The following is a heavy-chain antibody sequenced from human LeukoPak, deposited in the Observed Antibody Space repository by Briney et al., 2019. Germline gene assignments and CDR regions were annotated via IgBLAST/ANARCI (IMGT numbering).Heavy chain of an antibody. D-gene: IGHD6-13*01. V-gene: IGHV4-59*01. CDR3: ARATAAAFLYSV. CDR2: VSNSGSA. J-gene: IGHJ6*04. CDR1: GGSISSYY. Sequence: SETLSLTCTVSGGSISSYYWSWIRQSPGKGLEWIGYVSNSGSAYYNPSLKSRVTMSVDTSKNQFSLKLSSVTAADTAVYYCARATAAAFLYSVWGKGTTVTISS.